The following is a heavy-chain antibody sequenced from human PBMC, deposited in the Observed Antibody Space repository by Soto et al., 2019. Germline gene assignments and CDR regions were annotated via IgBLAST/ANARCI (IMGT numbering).Heavy chain of an antibody. J-gene: IGHJ5*02. CDR3: AKDNSSGYYVNWFDP. D-gene: IGHD3-22*01. V-gene: IGHV3-23*01. CDR1: GFTFSSYA. Sequence: GGSLRLSCAASGFTFSSYAMSWVRQAPGKGLEWVSAISGSGGSTYYADSVKGRFTISRDNSKNTLYLQMNSLRAEDTAVYYCAKDNSSGYYVNWFDPWGQGTLVTVSS. CDR2: ISGSGGST.